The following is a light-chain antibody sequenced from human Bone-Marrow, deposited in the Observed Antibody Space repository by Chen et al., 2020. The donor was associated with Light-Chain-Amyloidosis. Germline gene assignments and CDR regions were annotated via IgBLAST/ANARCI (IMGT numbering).Light chain of an antibody. CDR2: RNN. Sequence: QSVLTQPPSASGTPGQRVSISCSGSSSNIGPNYVFWYQHLPGSAPKLLIYRNNQWPSGVPDRLSGSKSGTSASLAINGLRSEDEADYYCAAWDDSLSGWVFGGGTRLTVL. J-gene: IGLJ3*02. CDR3: AAWDDSLSGWV. CDR1: SSNIGPNY. V-gene: IGLV1-47*01.